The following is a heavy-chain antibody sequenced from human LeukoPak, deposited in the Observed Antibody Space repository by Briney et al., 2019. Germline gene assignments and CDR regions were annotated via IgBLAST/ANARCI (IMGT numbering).Heavy chain of an antibody. CDR3: ARGPNKSDGGNSGSAWFDP. CDR1: GYTFTTYD. V-gene: IGHV1-8*01. Sequence: ASVKVSCKASGYTFTTYDINWVRQATGQGLEWMGWMNPNSGNTGYAQKFQGRVTMTRNNSISTAYMELRSLKSEDTAVYYWARGPNKSDGGNSGSAWFDPWGQGTLVTVSS. CDR2: MNPNSGNT. J-gene: IGHJ5*02. D-gene: IGHD4-23*01.